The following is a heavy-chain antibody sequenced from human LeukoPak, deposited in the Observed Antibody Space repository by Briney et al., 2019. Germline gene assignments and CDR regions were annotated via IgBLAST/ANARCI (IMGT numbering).Heavy chain of an antibody. J-gene: IGHJ3*02. CDR1: GFTFSSYA. CDR3: ANFAVQMGATERTNAFDI. V-gene: IGHV3-23*01. CDR2: ISGSGGST. D-gene: IGHD1-26*01. Sequence: PGGSLRLSCAASGFTFSSYAMSWVRQAPGKGLEWVSAISGSGGSTYYADSVKGRFTISRDNSKNTLYLQMNSLRAEDTAVYYCANFAVQMGATERTNAFDIWGQGTMVTVSS.